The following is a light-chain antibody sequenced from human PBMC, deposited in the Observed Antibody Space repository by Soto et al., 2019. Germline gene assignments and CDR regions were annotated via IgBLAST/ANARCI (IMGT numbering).Light chain of an antibody. CDR2: GSS. CDR1: QSILSAA. J-gene: IGKJ4*01. Sequence: EIEMTQSPGTLSYSTGARATLSCRARQSILSAAFAWYRRKPGQAPRLLIYGSSSRATGIPNRCSGSGSGTDFILTLSRLEPEDFAGYYCQQYNHWPLNTFGGGATVDIK. CDR3: QQYNHWPLNT. V-gene: IGKV3-20*01.